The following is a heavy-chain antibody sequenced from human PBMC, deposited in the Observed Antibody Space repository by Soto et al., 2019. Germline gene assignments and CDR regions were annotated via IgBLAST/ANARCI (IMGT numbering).Heavy chain of an antibody. CDR1: GYTFTSYG. Sequence: QVQLVQSGAEVKKPGASVKVSCKASGYTFTSYGISWVRQAPGQGLEWMGWISAYNGNTNYAQKLQGRVNMTTDTSTSTAYMELRSLRSDDTAVYYCARDYRSYCSCGSCPNWFDPWGQGTLVTVSS. V-gene: IGHV1-18*01. CDR2: ISAYNGNT. CDR3: ARDYRSYCSCGSCPNWFDP. D-gene: IGHD2-15*01. J-gene: IGHJ5*02.